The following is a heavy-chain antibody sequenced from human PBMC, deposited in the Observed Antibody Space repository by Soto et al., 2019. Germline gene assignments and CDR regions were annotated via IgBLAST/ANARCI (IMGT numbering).Heavy chain of an antibody. D-gene: IGHD2-2*01. CDR1: GYTFTSYG. J-gene: IGHJ6*02. Sequence: GASVKVSCKASGYTFTSYGISWVRQAPGQGLEWMGWISAYNGNTNYAQKLQGRVTMTTDTSTSTAYMELRSLRSDDTAVYYCARDGRRDIVVVPAASAFYYYYGMDVWGQGTTVTVSS. V-gene: IGHV1-18*01. CDR2: ISAYNGNT. CDR3: ARDGRRDIVVVPAASAFYYYYGMDV.